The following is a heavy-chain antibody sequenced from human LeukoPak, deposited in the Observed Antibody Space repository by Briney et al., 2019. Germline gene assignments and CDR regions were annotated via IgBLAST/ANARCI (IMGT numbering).Heavy chain of an antibody. J-gene: IGHJ6*02. V-gene: IGHV3-53*04. CDR3: TTGYSGYRRSYYYGMDV. D-gene: IGHD5-12*01. CDR1: GFTVSSNY. CDR2: IYTDGST. Sequence: GGSLRLSCAASGFTVSSNYMTWVRQAPGKGLEWVSLIYTDGSTYYADSVKGRFTISRHNSKNTLYIQMSSLGADDTAVYYCTTGYSGYRRSYYYGMDVWGQGTTVTVSS.